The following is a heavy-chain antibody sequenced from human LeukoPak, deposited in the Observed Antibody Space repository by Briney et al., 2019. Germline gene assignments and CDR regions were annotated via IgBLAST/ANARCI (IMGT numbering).Heavy chain of an antibody. J-gene: IGHJ6*04. CDR2: ISSSSSYI. D-gene: IGHD3-3*01. CDR1: GFTFGSYS. Sequence: GGALRLSCAASGFTFGSYSMNWVRQAPGTGLEWVSSISSSSSYIYYADSVKGRFTISRDNAKNSLYLQMNSLRAEDTAVYYCASSIYDFWSGEGVGYVWGKGTTVTVSS. V-gene: IGHV3-21*01. CDR3: ASSIYDFWSGEGVGYV.